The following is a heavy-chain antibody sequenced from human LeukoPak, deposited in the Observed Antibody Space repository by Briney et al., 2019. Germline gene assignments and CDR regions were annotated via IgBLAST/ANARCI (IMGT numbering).Heavy chain of an antibody. CDR3: ARDGVEYGSGGFYFDY. D-gene: IGHD3-10*01. V-gene: IGHV3-48*01. J-gene: IGHJ4*02. Sequence: GGSLRLSCGAPGFSFSSYNMIWVRQAPGKGLEWVSSISRGSTTIYYADSVKGRFTISRDNAKNSLYLQMNSLRAEDTDVYYCARDGVEYGSGGFYFDYWGQGTLVTVSS. CDR2: ISRGSTTI. CDR1: GFSFSSYN.